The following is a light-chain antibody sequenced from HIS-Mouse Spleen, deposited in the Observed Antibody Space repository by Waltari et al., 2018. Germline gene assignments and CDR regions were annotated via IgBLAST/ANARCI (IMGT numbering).Light chain of an antibody. CDR3: AAWDDSLSGPV. J-gene: IGLJ3*02. Sequence: QSVLTQPPSASGTPGQRVTIPCSGSSPNTGRNYVYWYQQLPGTAPKLLIYRNNQRPSGVPDRFSGSKSGTSASLAISGLRSEDEADYYCAAWDDSLSGPVFGGGTKLTVL. V-gene: IGLV1-47*01. CDR1: SPNTGRNY. CDR2: RNN.